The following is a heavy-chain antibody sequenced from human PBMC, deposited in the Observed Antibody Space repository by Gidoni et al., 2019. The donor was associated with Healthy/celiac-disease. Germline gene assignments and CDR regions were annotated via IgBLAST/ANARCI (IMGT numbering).Heavy chain of an antibody. CDR1: GFTFSNAW. D-gene: IGHD2-2*01. Sequence: EVQLVESGGGLVKPGGSLRLSCAASGFTFSNAWMSWVRQAPGKGLEWVGRIKSKTDGGTTDYAAPVKGRFTISRDDSKNTLYLQMNSLKTEDTAVYYCTTEGGTNLPIPAAMEYYYYYGMDVWGQGTTVTVSS. V-gene: IGHV3-15*01. J-gene: IGHJ6*02. CDR3: TTEGGTNLPIPAAMEYYYYYGMDV. CDR2: IKSKTDGGTT.